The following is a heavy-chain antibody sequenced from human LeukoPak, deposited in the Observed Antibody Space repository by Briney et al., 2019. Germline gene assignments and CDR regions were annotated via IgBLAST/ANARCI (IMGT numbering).Heavy chain of an antibody. CDR2: ISDSGVNT. J-gene: IGHJ4*02. CDR1: GFTFSICP. Sequence: GGSLGLSCAASGFTFSICPMTWVRQAPGKGLEWVSSISDSGVNTWYADSVKGRFTISRDNSKNTMYLQMNRLRAEDTAVYYCASGITLPRGVMDFWGQGTLGSVSS. D-gene: IGHD3-10*01. CDR3: ASGITLPRGVMDF. V-gene: IGHV3-23*01.